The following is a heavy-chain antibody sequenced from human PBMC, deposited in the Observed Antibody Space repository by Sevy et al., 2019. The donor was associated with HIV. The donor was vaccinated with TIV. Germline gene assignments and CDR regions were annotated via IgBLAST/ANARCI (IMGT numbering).Heavy chain of an antibody. J-gene: IGHJ6*02. CDR2: IKQDGSEK. D-gene: IGHD3-3*01. Sequence: GGSLRLSCAASGFTFSSYWMSWVRQAPGKGLEWVANIKQDGSEKYYVDSVKGRFTISRDNAKNSLYLQMNSLRAEDTAVYYCARDRLEWLLFRYGMDVWDQGTTVTVSS. V-gene: IGHV3-7*01. CDR1: GFTFSSYW. CDR3: ARDRLEWLLFRYGMDV.